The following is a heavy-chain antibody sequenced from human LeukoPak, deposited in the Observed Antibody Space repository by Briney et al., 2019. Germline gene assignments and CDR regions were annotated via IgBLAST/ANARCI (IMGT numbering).Heavy chain of an antibody. D-gene: IGHD2-15*01. Sequence: GASLEISCKGSGSFFTSYWIGWVRQLRGKGLELMGIIDPGDSDTRYRTFFEGQVTISADKSISTAYLQWSSLKTSDTAMYSCARLGRLGGVLVVAYDAFDIWGQGTMVTVSS. CDR2: IDPGDSDT. CDR3: ARLGRLGGVLVVAYDAFDI. J-gene: IGHJ3*02. CDR1: GSFFTSYW. V-gene: IGHV5-51*01.